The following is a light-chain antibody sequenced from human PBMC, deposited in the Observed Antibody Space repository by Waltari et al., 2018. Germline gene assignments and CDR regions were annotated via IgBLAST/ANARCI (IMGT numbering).Light chain of an antibody. CDR1: HNDRNK. CDR3: QQYHEWPPLA. Sequence: EIVVTQSPATLSVSPGERATLFCRASHNDRNKLAWYQQKLGQAPRLLIYGASIRTTDFPTRFSGSGSETEFALTITNVQPEDFAIYYCQQYHEWPPLAFGQGTRLEI. V-gene: IGKV3-15*01. CDR2: GAS. J-gene: IGKJ5*01.